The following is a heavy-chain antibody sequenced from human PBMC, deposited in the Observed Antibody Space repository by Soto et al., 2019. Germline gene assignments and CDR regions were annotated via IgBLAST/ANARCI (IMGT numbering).Heavy chain of an antibody. Sequence: SETLSLTCNVSGVSISSYYWSWIRQPPGKGLEWIGYIYYSGSTNYNPSLKSRVTISVDTSKNQFSLKLSSVTAADTAVYHCARRWGTTFDYWGQGTLVTVSS. CDR2: IYYSGST. J-gene: IGHJ4*02. CDR1: GVSISSYY. V-gene: IGHV4-59*08. CDR3: ARRWGTTFDY. D-gene: IGHD3-16*01.